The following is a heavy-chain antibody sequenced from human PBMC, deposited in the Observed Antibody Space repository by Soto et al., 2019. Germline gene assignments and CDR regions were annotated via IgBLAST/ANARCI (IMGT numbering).Heavy chain of an antibody. Sequence: SETLSLTCTVSGGSISSDFWSWIRQPPGKGLEWIGYISISGNTDYSPSLKSRATISADTSRNQFSLKLSSVTAADTAVYFCAGIQSKRLSGLDPWGQGTLVTVSS. CDR2: ISISGNT. V-gene: IGHV4-4*08. D-gene: IGHD5-18*01. CDR1: GGSISSDF. CDR3: AGIQSKRLSGLDP. J-gene: IGHJ5*02.